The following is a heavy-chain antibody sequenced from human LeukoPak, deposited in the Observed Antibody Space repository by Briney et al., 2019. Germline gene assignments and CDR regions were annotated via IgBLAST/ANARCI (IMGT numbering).Heavy chain of an antibody. CDR1: GFTFSMCS. V-gene: IGHV3-64*02. J-gene: IGHJ4*02. Sequence: GVSLRLSCAASGFTFSMCSMHWVRQAPGKGLECVSAINSEGSSTYYADSVRGRFTISRDNSKNTLYLQMGSLITEDMAVYYCARVLAGYDYWGQGTLVTVSS. D-gene: IGHD2-15*01. CDR3: ARVLAGYDY. CDR2: INSEGSST.